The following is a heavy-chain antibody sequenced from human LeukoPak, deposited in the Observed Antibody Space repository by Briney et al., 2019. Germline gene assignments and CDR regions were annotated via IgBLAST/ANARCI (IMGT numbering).Heavy chain of an antibody. CDR3: ARPNFLGVMTAPSAFDI. J-gene: IGHJ3*02. CDR1: GGSISSSSYY. CDR2: IYYSGST. D-gene: IGHD2-21*02. V-gene: IGHV4-39*01. Sequence: KASETLSLTCTVSGGSISSSSYYWGWIRQPPGKGLEWIGSIYYSGSTYYNPSLKSRVTISVDTSKNQFSLKLSSVTAADTAVYYCARPNFLGVMTAPSAFDIWGQGTMVTVSS.